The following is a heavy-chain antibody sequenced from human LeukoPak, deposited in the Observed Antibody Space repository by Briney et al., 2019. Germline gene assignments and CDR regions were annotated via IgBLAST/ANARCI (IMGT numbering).Heavy chain of an antibody. CDR2: INHSGST. D-gene: IGHD3-22*01. CDR1: GGSFSSYY. J-gene: IGHJ5*01. V-gene: IGHV4-34*01. CDR3: ARGRGRVVMITTSRRSFWFDS. Sequence: SETLSLTCAVYGGSFSSYYWSWIRQPPGKGLEWIGEINHSGSTSYKPSLKSRVTISLDTSKNQFSLKLSSVTAADTAVYYCARGRGRVVMITTSRRSFWFDSWGQGTLVTVSS.